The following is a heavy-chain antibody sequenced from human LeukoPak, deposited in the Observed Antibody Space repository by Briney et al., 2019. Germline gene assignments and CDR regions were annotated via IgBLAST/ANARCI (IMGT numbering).Heavy chain of an antibody. D-gene: IGHD6-13*01. V-gene: IGHV3-74*01. Sequence: GGSLRLSCAASGFTFSSYWMHWVRQAPGKGLVWVSRINSDGSSTSYADSVKGRFTVSRDNAKNTLYLQMNSLRAEDTAVYYCARAVAAAGTKDYYYYMDVWGKGTTVTVSS. CDR2: INSDGSST. CDR3: ARAVAAAGTKDYYYYMDV. J-gene: IGHJ6*03. CDR1: GFTFSSYW.